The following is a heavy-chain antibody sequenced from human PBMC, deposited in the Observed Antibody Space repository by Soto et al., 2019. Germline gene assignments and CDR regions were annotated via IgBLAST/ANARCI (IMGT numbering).Heavy chain of an antibody. CDR3: AKQFSGWSYYFDY. CDR1: GFTFSPNA. Sequence: QVQLVESGGGVVQPGRSLRLSCAASGFTFSPNAMHWVRQAPGKGLEWVAVISYDGSTRYYADSMKGRFTISRDNSKNKLYLQMNNLRAEDTAVYYCAKQFSGWSYYFDYWGQGTLVTVSS. J-gene: IGHJ4*02. V-gene: IGHV3-30-3*02. CDR2: ISYDGSTR. D-gene: IGHD6-19*01.